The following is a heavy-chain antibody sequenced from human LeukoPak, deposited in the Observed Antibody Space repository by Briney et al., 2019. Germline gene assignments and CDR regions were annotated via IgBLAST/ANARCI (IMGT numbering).Heavy chain of an antibody. CDR1: GYTFTSYD. CDR2: MNPNSGNT. J-gene: IGHJ4*02. V-gene: IGHV1-8*01. D-gene: IGHD1-26*01. CDR3: ARGPPSGSYLDY. Sequence: ASVKVSCKASGYTFTSYDISWVRQATGQGLEWMGWMNPNSGNTGYAQKFQGRVTMTRNTSISTAYMELSSLRSEDTAVYYCARGPPSGSYLDYWGQGTLVTVSS.